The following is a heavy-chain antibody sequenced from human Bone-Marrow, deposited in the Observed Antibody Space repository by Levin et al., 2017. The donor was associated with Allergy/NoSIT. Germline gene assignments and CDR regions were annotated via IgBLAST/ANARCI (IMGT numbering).Heavy chain of an antibody. Sequence: NASETLSLTCTVSGGSITSSKYSWGWVRQPPGKGLEWLASIFHSGTTSYNPSLKSRLTISVDASQNQFSLRLSSVTAADTAVFYCARHPGDHCGGDSCYSGAWFFDLWGRGALVTVSS. V-gene: IGHV4-39*01. CDR1: GGSITSSKYS. D-gene: IGHD2-21*01. CDR3: ARHPGDHCGGDSCYSGAWFFDL. J-gene: IGHJ2*01. CDR2: IFHSGTT.